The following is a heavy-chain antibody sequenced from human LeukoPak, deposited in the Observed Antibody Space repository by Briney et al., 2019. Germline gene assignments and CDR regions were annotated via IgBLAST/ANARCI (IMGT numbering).Heavy chain of an antibody. D-gene: IGHD3-10*01. Sequence: SEALSLTCAVYGGSFSGYHYSWIRQVPGKGLEWIGEINHSGSTNYNPSLKSRVTISVDTSKNQFSLNLSSVTAADTAVYYCAREVRTLVRGFARNDAFNIWGQGTMVTVSS. J-gene: IGHJ3*02. CDR3: AREVRTLVRGFARNDAFNI. V-gene: IGHV4-34*01. CDR1: GGSFSGYH. CDR2: INHSGST.